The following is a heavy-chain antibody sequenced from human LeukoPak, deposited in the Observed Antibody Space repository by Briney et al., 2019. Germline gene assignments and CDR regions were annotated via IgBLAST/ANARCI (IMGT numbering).Heavy chain of an antibody. Sequence: SETLSLTCAVYGGSFSGCYWSWIRQPPGKGLEWIGEINHSGSTNYNPSLKSRVTISVDTSKNQFSLKLSSVTAADTAVYYCARGPQWLVPYYFDYWGQGTLVTVSS. CDR3: ARGPQWLVPYYFDY. CDR1: GGSFSGCY. V-gene: IGHV4-34*01. D-gene: IGHD6-19*01. J-gene: IGHJ4*02. CDR2: INHSGST.